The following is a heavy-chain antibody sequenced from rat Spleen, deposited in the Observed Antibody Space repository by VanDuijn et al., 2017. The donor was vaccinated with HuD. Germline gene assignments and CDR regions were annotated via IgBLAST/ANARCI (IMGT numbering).Heavy chain of an antibody. V-gene: IGHV3-1*01. Sequence: EVQLQESGPGLVKPSQSLSLTCSVTGYSITSNYWGWIRKFPGNKMEWMGYISYSGSTSYNPSLKSRISITRDTSKNQFFLQLNSVTTEDTATYYCARLNYGGYRDYVMDAWGQGASVTVSS. CDR3: ARLNYGGYRDYVMDA. CDR1: GYSITSNY. CDR2: ISYSGST. J-gene: IGHJ4*01. D-gene: IGHD1-11*01.